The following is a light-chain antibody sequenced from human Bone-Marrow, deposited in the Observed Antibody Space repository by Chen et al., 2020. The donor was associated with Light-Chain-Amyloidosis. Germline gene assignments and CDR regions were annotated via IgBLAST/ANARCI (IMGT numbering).Light chain of an antibody. CDR3: QTANQSGYYGGI. V-gene: IGLV3-25*03. CDR1: DLPTKY. Sequence: SYELTQPPSVSVSPGQTARITCSGDDLPTKYAYWYQQKPGQAPVLVIHRDTERPSGISERFSGSSSGTTTTLNNSGVQAEGGAGYPCQTANQSGYYGGIFGGGTKLTVL. J-gene: IGLJ2*01. CDR2: RDT.